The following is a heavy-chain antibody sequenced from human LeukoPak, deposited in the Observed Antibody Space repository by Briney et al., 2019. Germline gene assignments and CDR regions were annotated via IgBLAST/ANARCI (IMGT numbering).Heavy chain of an antibody. CDR3: ARVDLRYFDWFLSRSLDY. CDR1: GGSFSGYY. J-gene: IGHJ4*02. Sequence: SETLSLTCAVYGGSFSGYYWSWIRQPLGKGLEWIGEINHSGSTNYNPSLKSRVTISVDTSKNQFSLKLSSVTAADTAVYYCARVDLRYFDWFLSRSLDYWGQGTLVTVSS. D-gene: IGHD3-9*01. CDR2: INHSGST. V-gene: IGHV4-34*01.